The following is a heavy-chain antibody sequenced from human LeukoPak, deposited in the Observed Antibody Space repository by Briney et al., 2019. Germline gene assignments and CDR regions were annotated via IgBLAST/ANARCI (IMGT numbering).Heavy chain of an antibody. CDR3: APSGDHWGSM. V-gene: IGHV3-43*02. CDR1: GFTFDDYA. Sequence: GGSLRLSCAASGFTFDDYAMHWVRQAPGKGLEWVSLISGDGGSTYYADSVKGRFTISRDNSKNSLYLQMNSLRTEDTALYYCAPSGDHWGSMWGQGTLVTVSS. J-gene: IGHJ4*02. D-gene: IGHD7-27*01. CDR2: ISGDGGST.